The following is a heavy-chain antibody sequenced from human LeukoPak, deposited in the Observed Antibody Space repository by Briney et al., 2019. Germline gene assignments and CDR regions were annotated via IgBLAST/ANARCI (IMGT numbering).Heavy chain of an antibody. V-gene: IGHV1-2*02. J-gene: IGHJ4*02. D-gene: IGHD3-10*01. CDR3: ARAVLLWFGELFGFDY. Sequence: GASVKVSCKASGYSFADYYMHWVRQAPGQGLEWMGWIKPNSGGTRSAQKFQGRVTMTRDTSISTAYMELSSLRYDDTAVYYCARAVLLWFGELFGFDYWGQGTLVTVSS. CDR2: IKPNSGGT. CDR1: GYSFADYY.